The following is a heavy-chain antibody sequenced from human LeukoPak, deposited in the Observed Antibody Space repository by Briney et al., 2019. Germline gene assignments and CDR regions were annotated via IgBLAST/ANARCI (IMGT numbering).Heavy chain of an antibody. V-gene: IGHV1-69*04. Sequence: ASVKVSCKASGGTFSSYAISWVRQDPGQGLEWMGRIIPIFGIANYAQKFQGRVTITADKSTSTAYMELSSLRSEDTAVYYCARGYCSGGSCYPFDYWGQGTLVTVSS. D-gene: IGHD2-15*01. CDR2: IIPIFGIA. CDR1: GGTFSSYA. CDR3: ARGYCSGGSCYPFDY. J-gene: IGHJ4*02.